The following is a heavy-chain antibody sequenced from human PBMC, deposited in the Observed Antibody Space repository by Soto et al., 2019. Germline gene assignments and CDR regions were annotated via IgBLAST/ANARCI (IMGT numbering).Heavy chain of an antibody. CDR3: TTLPIQYYDFWSGYSN. CDR1: GFTFSNAW. CDR2: IKSKTDGGTT. J-gene: IGHJ4*02. D-gene: IGHD3-3*01. V-gene: IGHV3-15*07. Sequence: PGGSLRLSCAASGFTFSNAWMNWVRQAPGKGLEWVGRIKSKTDGGTTDYAAPVKGRFTISSDDSKNTLYLQMNSLKTEDTAVYYCTTLPIQYYDFWSGYSNWGQGTLVTVSS.